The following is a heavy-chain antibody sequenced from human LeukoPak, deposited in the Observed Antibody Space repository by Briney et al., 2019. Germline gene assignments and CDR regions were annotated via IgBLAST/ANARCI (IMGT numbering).Heavy chain of an antibody. CDR1: GGSISSYY. Sequence: KPSETLSLTCTVSGGSISSYYWTWIRQPAGKGLEWIGRFYSTGSTNYNPSLKSRVTMSVETSKNQCSLKLSSVTAADTAVYYCARDQYSGSLDHWGQGTLVTVSS. CDR2: FYSTGST. V-gene: IGHV4-4*07. J-gene: IGHJ4*02. CDR3: ARDQYSGSLDH. D-gene: IGHD1-26*01.